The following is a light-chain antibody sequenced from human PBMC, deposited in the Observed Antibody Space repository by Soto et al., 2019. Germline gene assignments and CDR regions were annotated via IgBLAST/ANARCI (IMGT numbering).Light chain of an antibody. CDR2: SNN. CDR3: AAWDDSLNVYV. V-gene: IGLV1-44*01. CDR1: SSNIGSTT. J-gene: IGLJ1*01. Sequence: QSALTQPPSASGTPGQRVTISCSGSSSNIGSTTVNWYQQLPGAAPKLLIYSNNQRPSGVPDRFSGSKSGTSASLAISGLQSEDEADYYCAAWDDSLNVYVFGTGTKVTAL.